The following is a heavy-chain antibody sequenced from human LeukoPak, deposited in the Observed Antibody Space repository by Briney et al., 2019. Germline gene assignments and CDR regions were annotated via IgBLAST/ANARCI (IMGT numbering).Heavy chain of an antibody. Sequence: GGSLRLSCAASGFTFSTFAMIWVRQAPGKGLEWVSAISGSGGSTYYADSVKGRFTISRDNSKNTLYLQMNSLRAEDTAVYYCAKDRFYDSSGWTFDYWGQGTLVTVSS. J-gene: IGHJ4*02. CDR2: ISGSGGST. CDR1: GFTFSTFA. D-gene: IGHD3-22*01. V-gene: IGHV3-23*01. CDR3: AKDRFYDSSGWTFDY.